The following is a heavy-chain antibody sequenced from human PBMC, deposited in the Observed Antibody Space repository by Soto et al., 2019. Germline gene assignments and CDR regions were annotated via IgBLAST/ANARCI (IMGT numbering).Heavy chain of an antibody. V-gene: IGHV4-39*01. CDR3: ARWYFGMDV. CDR2: IYYNGST. CDR1: GGSISSSSYY. J-gene: IGHJ6*02. D-gene: IGHD3-9*01. Sequence: SETLSLTCTVSGGSISSSSYYWGWIRQPPGKGLEWIGSIYYNGSTYYNPSLKSRVTISVDTSKNQFSLKLSSVTAADTAVYYCARWYFGMDVWGQGTTVTVSS.